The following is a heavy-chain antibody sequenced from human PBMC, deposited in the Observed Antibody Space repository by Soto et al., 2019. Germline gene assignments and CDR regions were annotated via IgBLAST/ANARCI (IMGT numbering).Heavy chain of an antibody. CDR3: ARNFKDIVVVPAAIDYYYYMDV. CDR2: ISSSSSTI. V-gene: IGHV3-48*01. Sequence: EVQLVESGGGLVQPGGSLRLSCAASGFTFSSYSMNWVRQAPGKGLEWVSYISSSSSTIYYADSVKGRFTISRDNAKNSLYLQMNSPRAEDTAVYYCARNFKDIVVVPAAIDYYYYMDVWGKGTTVTVSS. J-gene: IGHJ6*03. CDR1: GFTFSSYS. D-gene: IGHD2-2*01.